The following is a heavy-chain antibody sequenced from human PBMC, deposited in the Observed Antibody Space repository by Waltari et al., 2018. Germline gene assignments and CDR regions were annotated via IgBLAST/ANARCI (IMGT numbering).Heavy chain of an antibody. D-gene: IGHD2-15*01. CDR1: GYIFTGFY. CDR3: TKDHLPGVDAFYCFDP. J-gene: IGHJ5*02. V-gene: IGHV1-2*06. Sequence: QVQLAQSGAEVKKPGASVKVSCKASGYIFTGFYMNWVRQAPGQGLEWMGRINPNSGRTDVGEKFQGRLTMTRDTSISTIYMELSSLTSDDTATYYCTKDHLPGVDAFYCFDPWGQGTLVTVSS. CDR2: INPNSGRT.